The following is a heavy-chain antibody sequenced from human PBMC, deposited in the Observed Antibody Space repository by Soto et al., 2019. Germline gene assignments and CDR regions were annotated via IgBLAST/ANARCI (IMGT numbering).Heavy chain of an antibody. D-gene: IGHD1-26*01. CDR1: GFTFSSYA. Sequence: QVQLVESGGGVVQPGRSLRLSCAASGFTFSSYAMHWVRQAPGKGLEWVAVISYDGSNKYYADSVKGRFTISRDNSKNTLYLQMNSLRAEDTAVYYCARKGVGYYFDYWGQGTLVTVSS. V-gene: IGHV3-30-3*01. J-gene: IGHJ4*02. CDR2: ISYDGSNK. CDR3: ARKGVGYYFDY.